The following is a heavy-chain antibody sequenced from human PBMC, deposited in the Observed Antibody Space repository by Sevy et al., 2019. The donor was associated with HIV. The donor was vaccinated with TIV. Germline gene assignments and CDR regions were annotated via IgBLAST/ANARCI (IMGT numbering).Heavy chain of an antibody. CDR1: EFTFSSYA. Sequence: GGSLRLSCAASEFTFSSYAMHWVRQAPGKGLEWVAVISYDGSNKYYADSVKGRFTISRDNSKNTLYLQMNSLRAEDTAVYYCARGGGYFVVVPAAYFDYWGQGTLVTVSS. D-gene: IGHD2-2*01. CDR2: ISYDGSNK. J-gene: IGHJ4*02. V-gene: IGHV3-30*04. CDR3: ARGGGYFVVVPAAYFDY.